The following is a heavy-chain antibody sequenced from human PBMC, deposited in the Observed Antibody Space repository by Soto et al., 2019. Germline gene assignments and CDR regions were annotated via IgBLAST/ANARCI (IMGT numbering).Heavy chain of an antibody. D-gene: IGHD3-3*01. J-gene: IGHJ4*02. CDR1: GFTFSSYA. CDR2: ISGSGGST. V-gene: IGHV3-23*01. CDR3: AKLHGPITIFGVVDYFDF. Sequence: GSLRLSCAASGFTFSSYAMSWVRQAPGKGLEWVSAISGSGGSTYYADSVKGRFTISRDNSKNTLYLQMNSLRAEDTAVYYCAKLHGPITIFGVVDYFDFWAQRTLVTVSS.